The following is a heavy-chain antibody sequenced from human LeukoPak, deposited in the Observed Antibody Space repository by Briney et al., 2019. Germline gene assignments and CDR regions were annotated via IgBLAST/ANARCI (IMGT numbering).Heavy chain of an antibody. D-gene: IGHD4-17*01. CDR3: AADAGRDYARSSGDY. Sequence: ASVKVSCKASGFTFTSSAVQWVRQARGQRLEWIGWIVVGSGNTNYAQKFQERVTITRDMSTSTACMELSSLRSEDTAVYYCAADAGRDYARSSGDYWGQGTLVTVSS. J-gene: IGHJ4*02. CDR1: GFTFTSSA. V-gene: IGHV1-58*01. CDR2: IVVGSGNT.